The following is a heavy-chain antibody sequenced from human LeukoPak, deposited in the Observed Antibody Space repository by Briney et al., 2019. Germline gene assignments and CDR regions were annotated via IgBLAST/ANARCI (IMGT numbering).Heavy chain of an antibody. D-gene: IGHD3-10*01. CDR1: RGSLGREF. CDR2: IYDIGTT. Sequence: SETLSLTRSVSRGSLGREFWTWIRQSPGKGLEWIGYIYDIGTTNYNPSLKSRVSIFVDTSTNQFFLNLTSVTAADTAIYYCSKLYGSGPRGAFDIWGQGTLVAVSS. V-gene: IGHV4-59*08. J-gene: IGHJ3*02. CDR3: SKLYGSGPRGAFDI.